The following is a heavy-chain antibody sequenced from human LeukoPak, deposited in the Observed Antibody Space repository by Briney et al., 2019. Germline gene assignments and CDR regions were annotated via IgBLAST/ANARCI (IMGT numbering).Heavy chain of an antibody. CDR3: ARTPIQLRLGSFDY. CDR2: IYYSGST. V-gene: IGHV4-59*01. CDR1: GGSINIYY. J-gene: IGHJ4*02. Sequence: SETLSLTCTVSGGSINIYYWSWIRQPPGKGLEWIGYIYYSGSTNYNPSLKSRVTISVDTSKNQFSLKLSSVTAADTAVYYCARTPIQLRLGSFDYWGQGTLVTVSS. D-gene: IGHD5-18*01.